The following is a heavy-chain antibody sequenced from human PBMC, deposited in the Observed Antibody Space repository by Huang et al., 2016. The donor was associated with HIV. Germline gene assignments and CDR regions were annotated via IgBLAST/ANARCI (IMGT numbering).Heavy chain of an antibody. CDR1: GFIFNIYS. D-gene: IGHD3-10*01. J-gene: IGHJ4*02. V-gene: IGHV3-48*01. CDR3: ARDGLRGRLMTRSLDY. Sequence: EVQLVEYGGDLVQPGGSLRLSCAGSGFIFNIYSMNWVRQSPGKGLGWVSYISSGSTTIYYADSVKGRFTISRDNANNSLYLQMNSLRAEDTAVYYCARDGLRGRLMTRSLDYWGQGTLVTVSS. CDR2: ISSGSTTI.